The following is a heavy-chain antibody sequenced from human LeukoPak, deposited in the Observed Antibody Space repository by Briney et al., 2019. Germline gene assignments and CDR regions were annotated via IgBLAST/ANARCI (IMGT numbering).Heavy chain of an antibody. J-gene: IGHJ4*02. CDR2: ISGSAYST. D-gene: IGHD5-12*01. CDR3: AKEAGYSGYDYPDY. Sequence: PGGSLRLSCAASGFTFSSYAMSWVRQAPGKGLEWVSGISGSAYSTYYADSVQGRFTISRDNSKNTLYLQMNSLRAEDTAVYYCAKEAGYSGYDYPDYWGQGTLVTVPS. V-gene: IGHV3-23*01. CDR1: GFTFSSYA.